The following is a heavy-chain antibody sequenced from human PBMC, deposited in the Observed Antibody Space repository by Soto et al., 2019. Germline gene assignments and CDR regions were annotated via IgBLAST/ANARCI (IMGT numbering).Heavy chain of an antibody. V-gene: IGHV1-2*02. D-gene: IGHD5-12*01. CDR1: GYTFTGHY. CDR2: IGPESGAT. CDR3: GRGRSGQIVVFY. J-gene: IGHJ4*02. Sequence: ASVKVSCKASGYTFTGHYIHWVRQAPEQGPEWMGEIGPESGATRYAQKFQGRVTMTRDMSITTVYMELNNLSPDDTAVYYCGRGRSGQIVVFYWGQGTPVTV.